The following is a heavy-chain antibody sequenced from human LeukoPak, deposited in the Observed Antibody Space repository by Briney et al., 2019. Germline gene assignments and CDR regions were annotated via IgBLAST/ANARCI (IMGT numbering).Heavy chain of an antibody. D-gene: IGHD5-24*01. V-gene: IGHV1-2*02. J-gene: IGHJ4*02. CDR3: AREARDGYNYIDY. CDR2: INPNSGGT. CDR1: GYTFTGYY. Sequence: GASVKVSCKASGYTFTGYYMHWVRQAPGQGLEWMGWINPNSGGTNYAQKFQGRVTMTRDTSTSTVYMELSSLRSEDTAVYYCAREARDGYNYIDYWGQGTLVTVSS.